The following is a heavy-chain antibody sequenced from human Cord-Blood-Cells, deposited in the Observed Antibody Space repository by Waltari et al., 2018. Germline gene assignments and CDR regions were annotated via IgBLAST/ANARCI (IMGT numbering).Heavy chain of an antibody. Sequence: QVQLVESGGGVVQPGRSLRLSCAASGLTFSSSGMHWVRQAPGKGLEWGAVIWYDGSNKYYADSVKGRFTISRDNSKNTLYLQMNSLRAEDTAVYYCAKSGYNDFPFDYWGQGTLVTVSS. CDR3: AKSGYNDFPFDY. CDR1: GLTFSSSG. CDR2: IWYDGSNK. D-gene: IGHD1-1*01. V-gene: IGHV3-33*06. J-gene: IGHJ4*02.